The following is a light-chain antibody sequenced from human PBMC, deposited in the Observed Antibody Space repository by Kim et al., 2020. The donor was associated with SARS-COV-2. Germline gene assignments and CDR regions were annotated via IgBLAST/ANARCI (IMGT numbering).Light chain of an antibody. CDR1: LSINYF. Sequence: ASVRDRLTITRRASLSINYFLNLYQQTPEKAPNLLIYTAYSLHSGVPSRFSVSGSRTDFTLTISSLHPEDFATYHCLQSYSTPFTFGQWTRLEI. CDR3: LQSYSTPFT. CDR2: TAY. V-gene: IGKV1-39*01. J-gene: IGKJ5*01.